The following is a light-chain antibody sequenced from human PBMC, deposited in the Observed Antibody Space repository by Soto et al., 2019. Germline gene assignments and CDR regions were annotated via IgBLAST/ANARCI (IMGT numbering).Light chain of an antibody. CDR2: DVT. CDR1: SSDVGGYNY. J-gene: IGLJ3*02. CDR3: SSYTSSSTPLV. Sequence: QSALTQPASVSGSPGQSITISCTGTSSDVGGYNYVSWYQQHPGKAPKLMIYDVTNRPSGVSNRFSGSKSGNTASQTISGLQAEDEADYYCSSYTSSSTPLVFGGGTKLTVL. V-gene: IGLV2-14*01.